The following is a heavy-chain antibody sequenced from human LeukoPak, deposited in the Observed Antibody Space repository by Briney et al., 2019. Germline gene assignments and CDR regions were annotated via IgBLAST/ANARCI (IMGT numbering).Heavy chain of an antibody. CDR1: GFTFSSYE. CDR3: AREEVEFRDGWTGMDV. J-gene: IGHJ6*02. CDR2: ITSSGSTI. D-gene: IGHD3-10*01. V-gene: IGHV3-48*03. Sequence: GGSLRLSCAASGFTFSSYEMNWVRQAPGKGLEGVSCITSSGSTIYYADSVKGRFTISRDNAKNSLYLQMDSLRAEDTAVYYCAREEVEFRDGWTGMDVWGQGTTVTVSS.